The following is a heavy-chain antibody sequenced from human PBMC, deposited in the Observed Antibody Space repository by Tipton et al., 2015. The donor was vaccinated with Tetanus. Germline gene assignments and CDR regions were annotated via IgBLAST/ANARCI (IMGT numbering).Heavy chain of an antibody. D-gene: IGHD3-3*01. CDR3: ARDNYDSKDFSDY. CDR2: ISASGHPI. V-gene: IGHV3-48*03. Sequence: SLRLSCAASGFTFNTYNMNWVRQAPGKGLEWVAYISASGHPIFYTDSVKGRFTISTDNTKNHLYLQMNSLRVEDTGLYFCARDNYDSKDFSDYWGQGTLITVSS. J-gene: IGHJ4*02. CDR1: GFTFNTYN.